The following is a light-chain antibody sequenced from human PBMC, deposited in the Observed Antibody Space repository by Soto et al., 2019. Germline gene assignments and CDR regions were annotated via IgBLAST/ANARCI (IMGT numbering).Light chain of an antibody. CDR1: SSEVGGYNY. CDR2: DVS. V-gene: IGLV2-14*03. CDR3: SSYTRSSTRV. J-gene: IGLJ1*01. Sequence: QSALTQPASVSGSPGQSITISCTGTSSEVGGYNYVSWYQHHPGNAPKLLIYDVSTLPSGVSNRFSGSKSGNTASLIISGLQAEDEADYYCSSYTRSSTRVFGTGTKVTVL.